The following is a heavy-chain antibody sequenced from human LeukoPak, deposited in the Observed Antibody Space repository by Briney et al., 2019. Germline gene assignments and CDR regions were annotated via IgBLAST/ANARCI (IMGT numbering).Heavy chain of an antibody. V-gene: IGHV3-21*01. D-gene: IGHD5-24*01. J-gene: IGHJ4*02. Sequence: PGGSLRLSCAASGFTFSNYNINWVRQAPGKGLEWVSSISSSSTYMYYADSVKGRFTISRDNAKNSLYLQMNSLRAEDTAVYYCARVVERWPDYWGQGTLVTVSS. CDR1: GFTFSNYN. CDR2: ISSSSTYM. CDR3: ARVVERWPDY.